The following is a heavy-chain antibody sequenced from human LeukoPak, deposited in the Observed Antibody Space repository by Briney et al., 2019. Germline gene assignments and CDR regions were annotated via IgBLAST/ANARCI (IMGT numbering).Heavy chain of an antibody. Sequence: ASETLSLTCTVSGGSISSYYWSWIRQPAGKGLEWIGRIYTSGSTNYNPSLKSRVTMSVDTSKNQFSLKLSSVTAADTAVYYCARGLGGGSGSYTATPYNWFDPWGQGTLVTVSS. CDR3: ARGLGGGSGSYTATPYNWFDP. CDR2: IYTSGST. CDR1: GGSISSYY. J-gene: IGHJ5*02. V-gene: IGHV4-4*07. D-gene: IGHD3-10*01.